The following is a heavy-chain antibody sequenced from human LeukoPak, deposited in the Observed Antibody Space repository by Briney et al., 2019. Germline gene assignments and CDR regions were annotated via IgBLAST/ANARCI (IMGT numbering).Heavy chain of an antibody. D-gene: IGHD3-22*01. CDR3: AREGGYYYDSSGYLGT. J-gene: IGHJ5*02. V-gene: IGHV4-61*02. CDR1: GGSISSGSYY. CDR2: IYTSGST. Sequence: SQTLSLTCTVSGGSISSGSYYWSWIRQPAGKGLEWIGRIYTSGSTNYNPSLKSRVTISVDTSKNQFSLKLSSVTAADTAVYYCAREGGYYYDSSGYLGTWGQGTLVTVSS.